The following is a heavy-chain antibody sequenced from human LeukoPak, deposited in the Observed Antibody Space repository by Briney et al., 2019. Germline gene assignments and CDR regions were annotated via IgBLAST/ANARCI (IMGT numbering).Heavy chain of an antibody. CDR3: ASHDYGGNSPSWYFDY. V-gene: IGHV4-34*01. Sequence: PSETLSLTCAVYGGSFSGYYWSWIRQPPGKGLEWIGEINHSGSTNYNPSLKSRVTISVDTSKNQFSLKLSSVTAADTAVYYCASHDYGGNSPSWYFDYWGQGTLVTVSS. CDR1: GGSFSGYY. CDR2: INHSGST. J-gene: IGHJ4*02. D-gene: IGHD4-17*01.